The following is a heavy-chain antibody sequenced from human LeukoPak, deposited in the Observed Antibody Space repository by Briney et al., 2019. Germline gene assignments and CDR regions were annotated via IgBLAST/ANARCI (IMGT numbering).Heavy chain of an antibody. CDR2: ISGSGGST. CDR3: ARTDIVVVPAARLPYWYFDL. J-gene: IGHJ2*01. D-gene: IGHD2-2*01. Sequence: PGGSLRLSCAASGFTFSSYAMSWVRQAPGKGLEWVSAISGSGGSTYYADSVKGRFTISRDNSKNTLYLQMNSLRAEDTAVYYCARTDIVVVPAARLPYWYFDLWGRGTLVTVSS. CDR1: GFTFSSYA. V-gene: IGHV3-23*01.